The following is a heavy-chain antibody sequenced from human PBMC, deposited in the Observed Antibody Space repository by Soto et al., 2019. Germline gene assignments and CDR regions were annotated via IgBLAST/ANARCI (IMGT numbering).Heavy chain of an antibody. Sequence: PGGSLRLSCAASGYTFTGYYMHWVRQAPGQGLEWMGWINPNSGGTNYAQKFQGRVTMTRDTSISTAYMELSRLRSDDTAVYYCARVPDYGGNLVSYWGQGTLVTVSS. CDR2: INPNSGGT. V-gene: IGHV1-2*02. CDR1: GYTFTGYY. D-gene: IGHD4-17*01. J-gene: IGHJ4*02. CDR3: ARVPDYGGNLVSY.